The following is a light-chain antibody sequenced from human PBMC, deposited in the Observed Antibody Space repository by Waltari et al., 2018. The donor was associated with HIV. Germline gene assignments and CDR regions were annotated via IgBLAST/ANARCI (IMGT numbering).Light chain of an antibody. CDR1: GSDVGAYNY. CDR3: SSYAVSNRLV. J-gene: IGLJ3*02. V-gene: IGLV2-8*01. CDR2: DVT. Sequence: HSALTQPPSASGSPGQSVTISCTGAGSDVGAYNYVSWYQQHPGKAPKLMIYDVTKRPSVVPDRFFGPKSDNTASLTVSGLQAEDEAVYYCSSYAVSNRLVFGGGTKLTVL.